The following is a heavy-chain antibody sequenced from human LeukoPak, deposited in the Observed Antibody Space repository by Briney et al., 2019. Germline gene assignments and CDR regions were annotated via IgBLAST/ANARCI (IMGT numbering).Heavy chain of an antibody. V-gene: IGHV3-7*01. D-gene: IGHD5-18*01. CDR3: ARDLSGITGYTYGRGIDY. Sequence: GGSLRLSCAASGFTFSSYWMSWVRQAPGKGLEWVANIKKDGSEKYYVDSVKGRFTISRDNAKTSLYLQMNSLRAEDTAVYYCARDLSGITGYTYGRGIDYWGQGTLVTVSS. J-gene: IGHJ4*02. CDR1: GFTFSSYW. CDR2: IKKDGSEK.